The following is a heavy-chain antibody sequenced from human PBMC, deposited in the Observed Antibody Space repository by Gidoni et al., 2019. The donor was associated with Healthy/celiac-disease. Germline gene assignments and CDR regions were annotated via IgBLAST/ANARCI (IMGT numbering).Heavy chain of an antibody. Sequence: EVQLVESGGGWVQPGRSLRLSCAASGFTFDDYAMHWVRQAPGKGLEWVSGISWNSGSIGYADSVKGRFTISRDNAKNSLYLQMNSLRAEDTALYYCARGDDFDYWGQGTLVTVSS. CDR2: ISWNSGSI. D-gene: IGHD3-10*01. V-gene: IGHV3-9*01. CDR1: GFTFDDYA. CDR3: ARGDDFDY. J-gene: IGHJ4*02.